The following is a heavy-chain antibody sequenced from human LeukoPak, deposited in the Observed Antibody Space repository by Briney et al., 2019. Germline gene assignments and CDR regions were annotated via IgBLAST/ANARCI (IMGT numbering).Heavy chain of an antibody. CDR1: GYTFTSYD. J-gene: IGHJ4*02. Sequence: ASVKVSCKASGYTFTSYDINWVRQATGQGLEWMGWMNPNSGNTGYAQKFQGRVTMTRNTSISTAYMELSSLRSEDTAVYYCARDQSPGIYCTNGVCYPGGYWGQGTLVTVSS. V-gene: IGHV1-8*01. CDR3: ARDQSPGIYCTNGVCYPGGY. D-gene: IGHD2-8*01. CDR2: MNPNSGNT.